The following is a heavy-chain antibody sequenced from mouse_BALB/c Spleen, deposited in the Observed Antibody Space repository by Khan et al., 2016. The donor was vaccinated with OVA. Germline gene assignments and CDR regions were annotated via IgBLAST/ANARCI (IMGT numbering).Heavy chain of an antibody. CDR3: ARPPYFSYTLDH. D-gene: IGHD2-10*01. Sequence: QIQLVQSGPELKKPGETVKISCKASGYSFTNYGMNWVKQSPGKALKWMGWINTYTVQPTYADDFKGRFAFSLETSASTAYLPIYNLKNDDTATYFCARPPYFSYTLDHWGQGTSGTVSS. J-gene: IGHJ4*01. CDR2: INTYTVQP. V-gene: IGHV9-3-1*01. CDR1: GYSFTNYG.